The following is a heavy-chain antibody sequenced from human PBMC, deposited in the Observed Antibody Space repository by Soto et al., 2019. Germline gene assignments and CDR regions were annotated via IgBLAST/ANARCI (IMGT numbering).Heavy chain of an antibody. J-gene: IGHJ6*02. CDR2: TYYRSKWYN. V-gene: IGHV6-1*01. D-gene: IGHD4-17*01. Sequence: SQTLSLTCAISGDSVSSNSAAWNWIRQSPSRGIEWLGRTYYRSKWYNDYAVSVNSRITINPDTSKNQFSLQLNSVTPEDTAVYYCAREDYGDYVLMSYYGMDVWGQGTTVTVSS. CDR3: AREDYGDYVLMSYYGMDV. CDR1: GDSVSSNSAA.